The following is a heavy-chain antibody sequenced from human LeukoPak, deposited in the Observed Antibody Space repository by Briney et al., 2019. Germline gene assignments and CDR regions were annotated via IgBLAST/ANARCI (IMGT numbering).Heavy chain of an antibody. CDR1: GYTFTGYY. D-gene: IGHD2-21*01. Sequence: ASVKVSCKASGYTFTGYYIHWVRQAPGQGLEWMGRINPNNGATNYAQKFQGRVTVIRDTSISIVYMELRRLRSDDTAVYYCARDLKYQLLLGWFDPWGQGSLVTVSS. V-gene: IGHV1-2*06. CDR3: ARDLKYQLLLGWFDP. J-gene: IGHJ5*02. CDR2: INPNNGAT.